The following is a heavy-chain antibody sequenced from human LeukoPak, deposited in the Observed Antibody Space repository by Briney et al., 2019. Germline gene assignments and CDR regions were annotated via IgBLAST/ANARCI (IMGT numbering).Heavy chain of an antibody. CDR2: INHSGST. V-gene: IGHV4-34*01. CDR3: ARGVGEAAEDY. D-gene: IGHD3-16*01. Sequence: PSETLSLTCAVYGGSFSGYYWSWIRQPPGKGLEWIGEINHSGSTNYNPSLKSRVTISVDTSKNQFSLKLSSVTAADTAVYYCARGVGEAAEDYWGQGALVTVSS. J-gene: IGHJ4*02. CDR1: GGSFSGYY.